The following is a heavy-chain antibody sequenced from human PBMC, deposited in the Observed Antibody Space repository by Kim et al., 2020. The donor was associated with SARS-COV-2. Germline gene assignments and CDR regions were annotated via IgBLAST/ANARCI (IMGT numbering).Heavy chain of an antibody. V-gene: IGHV1-8*01. CDR3: AREGVEFHRWTYYHNSGNYPNWFDP. Sequence: ASVKVSCKASGYTFTSYDINWVRQATGQGLEWMGWMNPNSGNTGYAQKFQGRVTMTRNTSISTAYMELSSLRSEDTAVYYCAREGVEFHRWTYYHNSGNYPNWFDPWGQGTLVTVSS. J-gene: IGHJ5*02. CDR1: GYTFTSYD. D-gene: IGHD3-10*01. CDR2: MNPNSGNT.